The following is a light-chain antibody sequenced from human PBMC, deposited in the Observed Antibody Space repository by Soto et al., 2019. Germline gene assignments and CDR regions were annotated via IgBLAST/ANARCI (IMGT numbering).Light chain of an antibody. Sequence: DIVMTQSPLSLPVTPGDPASISCRSSKSLLHSNGYNYLDWYLQKPGQSPQLLIYLGSNRGSGVPDRFSGSGSGTDFTLKISRVEAEDVGVYYCMQALQTPNTFGQGTKVEIK. V-gene: IGKV2-28*01. CDR2: LGS. CDR3: MQALQTPNT. J-gene: IGKJ2*01. CDR1: KSLLHSNGYNY.